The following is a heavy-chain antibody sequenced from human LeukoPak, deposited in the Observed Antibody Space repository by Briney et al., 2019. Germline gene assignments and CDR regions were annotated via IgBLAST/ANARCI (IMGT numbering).Heavy chain of an antibody. CDR3: ARAQGALDY. Sequence: PGGSLRLSCAACGFTITTYAVNWARQAPGKGLEWVSGIGGGGAEYYADSVKGRFIISSDSSQNLVYLQMNSLTVEDTAVYYCARAQGALDYWGQGTLVTVSS. CDR2: IGGGGAE. V-gene: IGHV3-23*01. D-gene: IGHD1-26*01. J-gene: IGHJ4*02. CDR1: GFTITTYA.